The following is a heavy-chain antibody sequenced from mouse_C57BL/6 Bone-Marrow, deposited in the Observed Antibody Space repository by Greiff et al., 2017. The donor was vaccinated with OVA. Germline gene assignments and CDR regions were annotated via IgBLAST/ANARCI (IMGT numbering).Heavy chain of an antibody. Sequence: EVKVVESGGGLVRPGGSLKLSCPASGFTFSDYGMHWVRQPPEKGLDWVASIGSGSGTFYYEDTVKGRFAISRDNAKNTRFLQMTSLRSEDTAMYYCARVCIYYDYYFDYWGQGTTLTVSS. CDR2: IGSGSGTF. J-gene: IGHJ2*01. CDR3: ARVCIYYDYYFDY. CDR1: GFTFSDYG. V-gene: IGHV5-17*01. D-gene: IGHD2-4*01.